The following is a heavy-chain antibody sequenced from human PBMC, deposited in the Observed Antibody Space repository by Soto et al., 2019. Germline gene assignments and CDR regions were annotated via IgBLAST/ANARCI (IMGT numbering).Heavy chain of an antibody. CDR2: INTDGSST. J-gene: IGHJ4*02. V-gene: IGHV3-74*03. Sequence: EVQVVDSGGGLVQPGGSLRLSCAASGFTLSNFWVYWVRQAPGRGLVWVSGINTDGSSTTYADSVKGRFTISRDNAKDTVYLQMNSLRAEDTAVYYCARPYCSCGSCYSPPDYWGQGSLVTVSS. CDR1: GFTLSNFW. CDR3: ARPYCSCGSCYSPPDY. D-gene: IGHD2-15*01.